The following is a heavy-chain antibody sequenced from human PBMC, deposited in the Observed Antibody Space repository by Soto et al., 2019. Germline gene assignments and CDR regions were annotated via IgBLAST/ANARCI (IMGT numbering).Heavy chain of an antibody. D-gene: IGHD3-16*02. CDR2: ISGSGGST. Sequence: EVQLLESGGGLVQPGGSLRLSCAASGFTFSSYAMSWVRQAPGKGLEWVSAISGSGGSTYYADSVKGRFTISRDNSKNTLYLQMNSLRAEDTAVYYCVLGGVIVYYYYYYMDVWGKGTTVTVSS. CDR1: GFTFSSYA. J-gene: IGHJ6*03. CDR3: VLGGVIVYYYYYYMDV. V-gene: IGHV3-23*01.